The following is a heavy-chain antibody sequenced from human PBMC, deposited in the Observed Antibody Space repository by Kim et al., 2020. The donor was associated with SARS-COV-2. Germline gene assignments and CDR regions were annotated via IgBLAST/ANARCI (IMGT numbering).Heavy chain of an antibody. V-gene: IGHV4-31*02. Sequence: YHNPSLKSRVTISVDTSKNQFSLKLSSVTAADTAVYYCARDSAARPGGAWGQGTLVTVSS. D-gene: IGHD6-6*01. J-gene: IGHJ5*02. CDR3: ARDSAARPGGA.